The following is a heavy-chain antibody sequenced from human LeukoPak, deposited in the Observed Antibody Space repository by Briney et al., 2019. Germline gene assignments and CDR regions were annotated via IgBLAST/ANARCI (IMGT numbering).Heavy chain of an antibody. CDR1: GYTFTSYY. CDR2: INPSGGST. D-gene: IGHD3-22*01. V-gene: IGHV1-46*01. J-gene: IGHJ4*02. CDR3: ARVRRYYDSSGYLGY. Sequence: ASVKVSCKASGYTFTSYYMHWVRQAPGQGLEWMGIINPSGGSTSYAQKFQGRVTMTRDMSTSTVYMELSSLRSEDTAVYYCARVRRYYDSSGYLGYWGQGALVTVSS.